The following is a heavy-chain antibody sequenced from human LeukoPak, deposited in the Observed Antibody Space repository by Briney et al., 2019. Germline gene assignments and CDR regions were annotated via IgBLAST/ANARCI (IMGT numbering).Heavy chain of an antibody. CDR3: ARINYYDSSGSLDY. V-gene: IGHV3-30*03. CDR1: GFTFTTSG. D-gene: IGHD3-22*01. CDR2: ISSDGNSK. Sequence: GGSLRLSCAASGFTFTTSGMHWVRQAPGKGLEWMALISSDGNSKDYADSVKGRFTISRDNSKNTLYLQMNSLRAEDTAVYDCARINYYDSSGSLDYWGQGTLVTVSS. J-gene: IGHJ4*02.